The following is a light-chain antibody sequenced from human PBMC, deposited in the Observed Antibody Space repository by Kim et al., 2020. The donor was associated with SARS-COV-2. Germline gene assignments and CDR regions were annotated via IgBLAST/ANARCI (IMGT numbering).Light chain of an antibody. CDR1: SSDVGDYNY. CDR3: SSYTSSSTLV. V-gene: IGLV2-14*03. Sequence: GQSITSCSTGTSSDVGDYNYVSWYQQHPGKAPKLMIYDVSNRHPGVSNRFSGSKSGNTASLTISGLQAEDEADYYCSSYTSSSTLVFGGGTQLTVL. CDR2: DVS. J-gene: IGLJ2*01.